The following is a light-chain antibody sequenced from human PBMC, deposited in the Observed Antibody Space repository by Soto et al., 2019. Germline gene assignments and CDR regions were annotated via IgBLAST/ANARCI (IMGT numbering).Light chain of an antibody. CDR1: QDISNF. J-gene: IGKJ5*01. CDR2: AAS. CDR3: QQYMRYPVT. Sequence: DIQMTQSPSSLSASVGDRVTITCRASQDISNFLAWFQQKPGKAPKSLISAASSLQSGVPSKFSGSGSGTDFTLTINSLQPDDSATYDCQQYMRYPVTFGQGTRLEIK. V-gene: IGKV1-16*02.